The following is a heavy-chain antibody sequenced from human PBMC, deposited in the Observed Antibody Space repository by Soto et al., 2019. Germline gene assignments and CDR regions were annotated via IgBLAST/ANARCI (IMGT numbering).Heavy chain of an antibody. Sequence: SETLSLTCTVSGGSISSYYWSWIRQPPGKGLEWIGYIYYSGSTNYNPSLKSRVTISVDTSKNQFSLKLSSVTAADMAVYYCARVSSSGGDFDYWGQGTLVTVSS. CDR3: ARVSSSGGDFDY. V-gene: IGHV4-59*01. CDR2: IYYSGST. J-gene: IGHJ4*02. CDR1: GGSISSYY. D-gene: IGHD6-6*01.